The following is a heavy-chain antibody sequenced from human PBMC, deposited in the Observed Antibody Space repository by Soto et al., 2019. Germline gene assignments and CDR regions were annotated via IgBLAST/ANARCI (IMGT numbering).Heavy chain of an antibody. D-gene: IGHD2-15*01. CDR3: GKDTLDCSGGDCPLYYYYGMDV. Sequence: GGSLRLSCAASGFTFSTYAMSWVRQAPGKGLEWVSAISRSGGSTYYADSVKGRFTISRDNSKNTLSLEINNLRPEDTAVYYCGKDTLDCSGGDCPLYYYYGMDVWGQGTTVTVSS. CDR2: ISRSGGST. J-gene: IGHJ6*02. V-gene: IGHV3-23*01. CDR1: GFTFSTYA.